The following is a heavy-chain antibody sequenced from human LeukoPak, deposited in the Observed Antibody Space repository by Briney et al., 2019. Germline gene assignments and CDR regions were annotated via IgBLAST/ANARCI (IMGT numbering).Heavy chain of an antibody. D-gene: IGHD3-9*01. CDR3: ARDGRGFDWLSYFDY. V-gene: IGHV3-30*04. CDR1: GFTFSTYA. Sequence: GETLRLSCAASGFTFSTYAMHWVRQAPGKGLEWVAVIPYDGSNKYYADSVKGRFTISRDNSKNTLYLQMNSLRAEDAAVYYCARDGRGFDWLSYFDYWGQGTLVTVSS. J-gene: IGHJ4*02. CDR2: IPYDGSNK.